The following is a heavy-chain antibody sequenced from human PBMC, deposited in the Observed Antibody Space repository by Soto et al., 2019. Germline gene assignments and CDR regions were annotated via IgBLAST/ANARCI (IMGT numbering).Heavy chain of an antibody. CDR1: GFTFSSYW. V-gene: IGHV3-74*01. J-gene: IGHJ6*02. CDR2: INSDVSST. D-gene: IGHD6-6*01. Sequence: RVRCAASGFTFSSYWMHWIHQAPRKGLVWVSRINSDVSSTNYADSVKGRLTISRDNAKNTLYLQMNSLRGDDTAVYYCARIRDSSFGSTYYGMDVWGQGTTVTVSS. CDR3: ARIRDSSFGSTYYGMDV.